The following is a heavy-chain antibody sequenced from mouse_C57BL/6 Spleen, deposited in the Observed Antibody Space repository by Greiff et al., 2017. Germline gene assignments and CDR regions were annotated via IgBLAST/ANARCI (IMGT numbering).Heavy chain of an antibody. D-gene: IGHD2-3*01. V-gene: IGHV5-17*01. CDR2: ISSGSSTI. CDR3: ATRDGYYGGYYAMDY. J-gene: IGHJ4*01. Sequence: DVKLVESGGGLVKPGGSLKLSCAASGFTFSDYGMHWVRQAPEKGLEWVAYISSGSSTIYYADTVKGRFTISRDNAKNTLFLQMTSLRSEDTAMYYCATRDGYYGGYYAMDYWGQGTSVTVAS. CDR1: GFTFSDYG.